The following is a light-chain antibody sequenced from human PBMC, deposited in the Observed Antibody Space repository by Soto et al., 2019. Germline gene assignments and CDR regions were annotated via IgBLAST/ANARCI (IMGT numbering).Light chain of an antibody. CDR3: QQRSNWPPIT. CDR1: QSVNSN. V-gene: IGKV3-11*01. Sequence: QSPFPLSVSPGKIATLLCMASQSVNSNLAWYQQKPGQAPRLLIYDASNRATGIPARFSGSGSGTDFTLTISSLEPEDFAVYYCQQRSNWPPITSAHRARLEI. CDR2: DAS. J-gene: IGKJ5*01.